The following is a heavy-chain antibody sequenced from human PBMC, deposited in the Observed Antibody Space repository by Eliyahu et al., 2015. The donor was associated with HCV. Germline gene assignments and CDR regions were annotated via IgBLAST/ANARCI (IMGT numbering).Heavy chain of an antibody. J-gene: IGHJ6*03. V-gene: IGHV3-15*01. D-gene: IGHD3-10*01. CDR3: TTGAPGGFDYYLDV. Sequence: EVQLVXSGGGLVKPGGSLRLSCAAYGXTFSXAWXXWVRQAPGKGLEWIGGIKSKTDGGTTDYAAPVKGRFTISRDDSKSTLYLQMNSLKTEDTAVYYCTTGAPGGFDYYLDVWGQGTTVTVSS. CDR1: GXTFSXAW. CDR2: IKSKTDGGTT.